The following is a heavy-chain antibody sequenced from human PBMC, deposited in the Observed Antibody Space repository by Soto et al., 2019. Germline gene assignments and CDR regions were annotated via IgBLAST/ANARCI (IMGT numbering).Heavy chain of an antibody. J-gene: IGHJ4*02. V-gene: IGHV1-69*13. D-gene: IGHD1-7*01. CDR3: ASGTHDTDLDY. Sequence: ASVKVSCKASGGTFSSHAISWVRQAPGQGLEWMGGIIPIFGTANYAQKFQGRVTITADESTSTAYMELSSLRSEDTAVYYCASGTHDTDLDYWGQGTLVTVSS. CDR2: IIPIFGTA. CDR1: GGTFSSHA.